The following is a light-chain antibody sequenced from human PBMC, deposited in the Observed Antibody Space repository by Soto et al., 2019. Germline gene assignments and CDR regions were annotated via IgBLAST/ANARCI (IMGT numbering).Light chain of an antibody. V-gene: IGKV3-15*01. CDR3: QHYGAAPIT. CDR2: TAS. J-gene: IGKJ5*01. Sequence: EIVMTQSPGTLSVSPGERVTLSCRASQSVSSKVAWYQQKPGQAPRLLIFTASLRATGVPARFSGSGSGTEFTLTISRLEPEDFALYYCQHYGAAPITFGQGTRLEIK. CDR1: QSVSSK.